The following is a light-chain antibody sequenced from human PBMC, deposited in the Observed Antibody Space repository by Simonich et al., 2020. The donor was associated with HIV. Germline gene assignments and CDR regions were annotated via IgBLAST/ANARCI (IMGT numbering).Light chain of an antibody. Sequence: EIVMTQSPATLSVSPGERATLSCRASQIIGSNLAWYQQRPGQPPRLLIYGASTRATGIPARFSGSGSGTEFTLTISSLQSEDFALYYCQQYYNTAPTFGGGTKVEIK. CDR1: QIIGSN. V-gene: IGKV3-15*01. J-gene: IGKJ4*01. CDR3: QQYYNTAPT. CDR2: GAS.